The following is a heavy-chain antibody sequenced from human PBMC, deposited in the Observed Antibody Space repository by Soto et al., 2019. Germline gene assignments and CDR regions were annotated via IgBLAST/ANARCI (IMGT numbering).Heavy chain of an antibody. D-gene: IGHD3-10*01. CDR2: ISAYNGNT. Sequence: GASVKVSCKASGYTFTSYGISWVRQAPGQGLEWMGWISAYNGNTNYAQKLQGRVTMTTDTSTSTAYMELRSLRSDDTALYYCARDLTMVRGVIIRSPVGYWGQGTLVTVSS. CDR3: ARDLTMVRGVIIRSPVGY. CDR1: GYTFTSYG. J-gene: IGHJ4*02. V-gene: IGHV1-18*01.